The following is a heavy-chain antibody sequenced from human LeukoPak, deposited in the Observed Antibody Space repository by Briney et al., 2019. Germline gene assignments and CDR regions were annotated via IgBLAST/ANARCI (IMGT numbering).Heavy chain of an antibody. D-gene: IGHD5-24*01. V-gene: IGHV4-4*07. J-gene: IGHJ2*01. CDR1: GASISNYY. CDR3: ARGIWEMATIPYWYFDI. Sequence: SETLSLTCTVSGASISNYYWSWIRQPAGKGLEWIGRISTSGSTNYNPSLKSRVTMLVDTSKNQFSLKLSSVTAADTALYYCARGIWEMATIPYWYFDIWGRGTLVTVSS. CDR2: ISTSGST.